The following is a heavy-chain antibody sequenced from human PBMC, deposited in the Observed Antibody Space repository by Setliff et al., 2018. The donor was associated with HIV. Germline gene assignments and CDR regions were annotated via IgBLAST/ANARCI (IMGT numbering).Heavy chain of an antibody. Sequence: ASVKVSCKASGYTFTSYDINWVRQATGQGLEWMGWMNPNSGNTGYAQKFQGRVTITRNTSISTAYMELSSLRSEDTAVYYCARDPYFWSSSDPPYYFDNWGQGTLVTVSS. V-gene: IGHV1-8*03. D-gene: IGHD3-3*01. J-gene: IGHJ4*02. CDR2: MNPNSGNT. CDR3: ARDPYFWSSSDPPYYFDN. CDR1: GYTFTSYD.